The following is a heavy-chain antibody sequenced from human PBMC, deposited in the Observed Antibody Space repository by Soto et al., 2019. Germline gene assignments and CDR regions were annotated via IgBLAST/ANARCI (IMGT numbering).Heavy chain of an antibody. CDR2: VSSSSQSI. Sequence: PGGSLRLSCATSGFSFSPYEMHWFRQTPGKGLEWVSSVSSSSQSISYADSVKGRFTISRDNAKSSLPLQMTSLRAEDTAVYYCARDPPVDPDYGAYPFLDYWGQGTLVTVSS. CDR3: ARDPPVDPDYGAYPFLDY. J-gene: IGHJ4*02. D-gene: IGHD4-17*01. V-gene: IGHV3-21*06. CDR1: GFSFSPYE.